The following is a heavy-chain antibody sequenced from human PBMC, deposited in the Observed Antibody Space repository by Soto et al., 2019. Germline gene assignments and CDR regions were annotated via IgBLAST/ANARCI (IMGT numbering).Heavy chain of an antibody. CDR2: INSDGSTT. V-gene: IGHV3-74*01. Sequence: GGSLRLSCAASGFTFSSYWMHWVRQAPGKGLVWVSRINSDGSTTSYADSVKGRFTISRDNAKNTLYLQMNSLRAEDTAVYYCAKPPNYYDSSGYYDYWGQGTLVTVSS. J-gene: IGHJ4*02. CDR1: GFTFSSYW. CDR3: AKPPNYYDSSGYYDY. D-gene: IGHD3-22*01.